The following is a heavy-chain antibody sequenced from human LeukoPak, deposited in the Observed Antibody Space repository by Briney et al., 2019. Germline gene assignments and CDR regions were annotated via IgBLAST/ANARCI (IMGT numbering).Heavy chain of an antibody. V-gene: IGHV4-59*01. CDR3: ARDWPDGAFDI. Sequence: SETLSLTCTVSGDSINSAYWSWIRQPPGKGLEWIGYIYYSGSTNYNPSLKSRVTISVDTSKNQFSLKLSSVTAADTAVYYCARDWPDGAFDIWGQGTMVTVSS. CDR1: GDSINSAY. CDR2: IYYSGST. J-gene: IGHJ3*02.